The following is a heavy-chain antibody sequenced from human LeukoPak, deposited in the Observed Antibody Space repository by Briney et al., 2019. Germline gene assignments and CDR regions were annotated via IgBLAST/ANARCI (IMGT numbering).Heavy chain of an antibody. CDR1: GFSSISYD. J-gene: IGHJ3*01. Sequence: GGSLRLSCAASGFSSISYDMSWVRQAPGKGPEWVSYTSSRGTTIYYGDSVKGRFTISRDNAKSSLYLQMNSLRADDAAVYYCARGTGSNYGDACAFWGQGTMVTVSS. CDR3: ARGTGSNYGDACAF. D-gene: IGHD1-26*01. V-gene: IGHV3-48*03. CDR2: TSSRGTTI.